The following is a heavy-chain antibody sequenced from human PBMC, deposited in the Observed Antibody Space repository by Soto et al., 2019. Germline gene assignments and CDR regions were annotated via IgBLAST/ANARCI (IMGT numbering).Heavy chain of an antibody. V-gene: IGHV3-23*01. D-gene: IGHD4-17*01. CDR1: GFDISTSV. Sequence: GGSLRLSCAASGFDISTSVMRWVRQAPGKGLEWVSSISGSGSTTYLTDSVKGRFTISRDNSQNTLYLQMNSLRAEDTAVYYCAKIYGDYGRLWSDWGQGTLVTVSS. CDR2: ISGSGSTT. CDR3: AKIYGDYGRLWSD. J-gene: IGHJ4*02.